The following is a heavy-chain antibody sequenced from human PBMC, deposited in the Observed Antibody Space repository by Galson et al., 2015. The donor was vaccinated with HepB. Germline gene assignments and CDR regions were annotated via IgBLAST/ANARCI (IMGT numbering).Heavy chain of an antibody. Sequence: PALVKPTQTLTLTCTVFGFSLSNARMGVSWIRQPPGKALEWLAHIFSNDEKSYSTSLKSRLTISKDTSKSQVVLTMTNMDPVDTATFYCARIRGDILTGYHFDYWGQGTLVTVSS. CDR2: IFSNDEK. D-gene: IGHD3-9*01. CDR1: GFSLSNARMG. CDR3: ARIRGDILTGYHFDY. J-gene: IGHJ4*02. V-gene: IGHV2-26*01.